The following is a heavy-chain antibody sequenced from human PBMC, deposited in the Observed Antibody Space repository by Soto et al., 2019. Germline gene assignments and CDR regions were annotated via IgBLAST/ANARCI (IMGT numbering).Heavy chain of an antibody. J-gene: IGHJ5*01. V-gene: IGHV2-5*02. Sequence: SGPTLVNPTQTLTLTCTFSGFSLSTSGVGVGWIRQPPGKALEWLALIYWDDDKRYSPSLKSRLTITKHTSKNQVVLTMTNMDPVDTVTYYCAHSIYLLGYCSGGSCKQGESWFDLWGQGTLVTVSS. D-gene: IGHD2-15*01. CDR3: AHSIYLLGYCSGGSCKQGESWFDL. CDR1: GFSLSTSGVG. CDR2: IYWDDDK.